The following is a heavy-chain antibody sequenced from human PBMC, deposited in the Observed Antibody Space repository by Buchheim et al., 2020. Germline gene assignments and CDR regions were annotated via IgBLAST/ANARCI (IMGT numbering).Heavy chain of an antibody. V-gene: IGHV3-73*01. CDR2: IRSKANSYAT. D-gene: IGHD3-3*01. J-gene: IGHJ6*02. CDR3: TRHRSSSHYDFWSGYSGVHGMDV. CDR1: GFTFSGSA. Sequence: EVQLVESGGGLVQPGGSLKLSCAASGFTFSGSAMHWVRQASGKGLEWVGRIRSKANSYATAYAASVKGRFTISRDDSKNTAYLQMNSLKTEDTAVYYCTRHRSSSHYDFWSGYSGVHGMDVWGQGTT.